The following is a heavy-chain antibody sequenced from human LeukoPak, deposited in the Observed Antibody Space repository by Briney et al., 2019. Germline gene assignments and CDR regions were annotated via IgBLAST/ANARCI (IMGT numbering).Heavy chain of an antibody. Sequence: PSETLSLTCTVSGGSISSYYWSWVRQPPGKGLEWIGFIYYSGSTKYNPSLKRRVTISQDKSNNQFPLKRSSVTAAATAVYYCARDSSGYRRESFDYWGQGTLVTVSS. J-gene: IGHJ4*02. CDR2: IYYSGST. V-gene: IGHV4-59*01. D-gene: IGHD3-22*01. CDR3: ARDSSGYRRESFDY. CDR1: GGSISSYY.